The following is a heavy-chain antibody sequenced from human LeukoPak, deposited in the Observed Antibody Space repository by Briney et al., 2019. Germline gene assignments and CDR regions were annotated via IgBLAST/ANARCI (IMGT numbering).Heavy chain of an antibody. V-gene: IGHV3-23*01. CDR2: ISSSGGIA. CDR3: ARVDGDGTVDY. J-gene: IGHJ4*02. Sequence: GGSLRLSCVASGFTFSPYAMSWVRQAPGKGLEWVSAISSSGGIADYADSVKGRFTISRENAKNSLYLQMNSLRAGDTAVYYCARVDGDGTVDYWGQGTLVTVSS. D-gene: IGHD4-17*01. CDR1: GFTFSPYA.